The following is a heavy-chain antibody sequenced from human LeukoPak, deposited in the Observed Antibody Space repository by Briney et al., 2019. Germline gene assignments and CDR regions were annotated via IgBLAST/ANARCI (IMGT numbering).Heavy chain of an antibody. CDR2: IYYSGGT. CDR3: ARGRIAAAGHYYYGMDV. D-gene: IGHD6-13*01. CDR1: GGSISSHY. Sequence: SETLSLTCTVSGGSISSHYWNWIRQPPGKGLEWIGYIYYSGGTNFNPSLKSRVTISVDTSRTQFSLKLNSVTAADTAVYYCARGRIAAAGHYYYGMDVWGQGTTVTVSS. J-gene: IGHJ6*02. V-gene: IGHV4-59*11.